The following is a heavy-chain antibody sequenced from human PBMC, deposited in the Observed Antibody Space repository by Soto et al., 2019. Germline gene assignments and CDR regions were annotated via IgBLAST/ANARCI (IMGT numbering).Heavy chain of an antibody. CDR2: INPTGGST. V-gene: IGHV1-46*01. Sequence: QVQLVQSGAEVKKPGASVNISCKASGYTFINYYIHWVRRAPGQGLEWMAIINPTGGSTNYAQRFQGRVTLTMDTSTTTVYMELSSLRFEDTAVYYCARDLAAGDYWGQGTLVTVSS. J-gene: IGHJ4*02. CDR1: GYTFINYY. D-gene: IGHD6-25*01. CDR3: ARDLAAGDY.